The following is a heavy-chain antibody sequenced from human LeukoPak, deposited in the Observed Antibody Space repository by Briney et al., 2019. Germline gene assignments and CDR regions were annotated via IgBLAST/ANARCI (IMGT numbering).Heavy chain of an antibody. CDR2: ISSSGSTI. V-gene: IGHV3-11*04. CDR1: GFTFDDYA. J-gene: IGHJ4*02. CDR3: ARSPKFYYDSSGYLDY. D-gene: IGHD3-22*01. Sequence: GGSLRLSCAASGFTFDDYAMHWVRQAPGKGLEWVSYISSSGSTIYYADSVKGRFTISRDNAKNSLYLQMNSLRAEDTAVYYCARSPKFYYDSSGYLDYWGQGTLVTVSS.